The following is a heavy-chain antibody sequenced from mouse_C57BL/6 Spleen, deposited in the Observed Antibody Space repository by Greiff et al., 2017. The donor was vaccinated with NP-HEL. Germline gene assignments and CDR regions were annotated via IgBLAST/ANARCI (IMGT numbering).Heavy chain of an antibody. CDR1: GYSFTGYY. D-gene: IGHD4-1*01. CDR3: ASNWDGYFDV. CDR2: INPSTGGT. J-gene: IGHJ1*03. Sequence: VQLQQSGPELVKPGASVKISCKASGYSFTGYYMNWVKQSPEKSLEWIGEINPSTGGTTYNQKFKAKATLTVDKSSSTAYMQLKSLTSEDSAVYYCASNWDGYFDVWGTGTTVTVSS. V-gene: IGHV1-42*01.